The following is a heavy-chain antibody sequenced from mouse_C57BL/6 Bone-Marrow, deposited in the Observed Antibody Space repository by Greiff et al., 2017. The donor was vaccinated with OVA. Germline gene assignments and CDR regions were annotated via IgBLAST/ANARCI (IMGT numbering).Heavy chain of an antibody. D-gene: IGHD2-3*01. CDR3: ARSPDGYYLFAY. CDR1: GYTFTSYG. CDR2: IYPRSGNT. V-gene: IGHV1-81*01. Sequence: QVQLQQSGAELARPGASVKLSCKASGYTFTSYGISWVKQRTGQGLEWIGEIYPRSGNTYYNEKFKGKATLTGDKSSSTAYMELRSLTSEDSAVYFCARSPDGYYLFAYWGQGTLVTVSA. J-gene: IGHJ3*01.